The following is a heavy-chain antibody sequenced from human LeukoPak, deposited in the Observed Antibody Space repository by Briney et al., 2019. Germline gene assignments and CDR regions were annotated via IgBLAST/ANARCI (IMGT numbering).Heavy chain of an antibody. V-gene: IGHV4-4*07. D-gene: IGHD3-10*01. CDR1: GGSMSDYY. CDR3: ARVSRGSQDY. J-gene: IGHJ4*02. CDR2: IHTSWTT. Sequence: SETLSLTCTVSGGSMSDYYWSFIRQPAGKGLEWIGRIHTSWTTYFNPSLKSRVTMSVDTSKNQFSLKLSSVTAADTAIYYCARVSRGSQDYWGQGTLVTVSS.